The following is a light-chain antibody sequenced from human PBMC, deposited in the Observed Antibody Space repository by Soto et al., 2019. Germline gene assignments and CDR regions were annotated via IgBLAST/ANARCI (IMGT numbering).Light chain of an antibody. J-gene: IGLJ3*02. CDR3: PLYYGGARV. Sequence: QTVVTQEPSLTVSPGGTVTLTCASSTGSVTSDYYPNWFQQKPGQAPRAIIYSSTNKYSWTPARFSGSLLGGKAALTLSGVRPEDEAEYYCPLYYGGARVFGGGTKLTVL. V-gene: IGLV7-43*01. CDR2: SST. CDR1: TGSVTSDYY.